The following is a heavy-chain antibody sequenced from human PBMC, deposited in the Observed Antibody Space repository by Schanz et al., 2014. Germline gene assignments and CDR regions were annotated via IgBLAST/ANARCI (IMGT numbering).Heavy chain of an antibody. Sequence: QVQLVESGGGLVKPGGSLRLSCAASGFIFNDYYMNWIRQAPGKGLEWLSYISRDGTTSYYADSVKGRFTISRDNAKNSLYLQMNSLRAEDTAVYYCAKDQLANYRGSGYNWFDPWGQGTLVTVSS. CDR3: AKDQLANYRGSGYNWFDP. J-gene: IGHJ5*02. V-gene: IGHV3-11*04. CDR1: GFIFNDYY. CDR2: ISRDGTTS. D-gene: IGHD3-10*01.